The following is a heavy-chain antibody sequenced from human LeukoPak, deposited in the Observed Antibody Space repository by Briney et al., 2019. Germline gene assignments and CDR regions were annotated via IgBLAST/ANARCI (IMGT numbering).Heavy chain of an antibody. CDR2: LYSAGST. J-gene: IGHJ4*02. Sequence: AGGSLRLSCAASGFSVSSNYMIWVRQAPGKGLEWVSVLYSAGSTYFADSVKGRFTISRDNSKNTLYLQMNSLKPEDTAVYYCASGGDPQWLVHGEYWGQGTLFTVSS. CDR1: GFSVSSNY. D-gene: IGHD6-19*01. CDR3: ASGGDPQWLVHGEY. V-gene: IGHV3-53*01.